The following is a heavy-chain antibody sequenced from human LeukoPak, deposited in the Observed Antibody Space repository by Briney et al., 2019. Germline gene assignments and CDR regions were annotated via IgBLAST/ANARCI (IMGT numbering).Heavy chain of an antibody. CDR2: IYTSGST. J-gene: IGHJ6*03. V-gene: IGHV4-61*02. Sequence: PSETLSLTCTVSGGSISSGSYYWSWIRQPAGKGLEWIGRIYTSGSTNYNPSLKSRVTISVDTSKNQFSLKLSSVTAADTAVYYCASHYGSGRRHNPYYYYMDVWGKGTTVTVSS. CDR3: ASHYGSGRRHNPYYYYMDV. CDR1: GGSISSGSYY. D-gene: IGHD3-10*01.